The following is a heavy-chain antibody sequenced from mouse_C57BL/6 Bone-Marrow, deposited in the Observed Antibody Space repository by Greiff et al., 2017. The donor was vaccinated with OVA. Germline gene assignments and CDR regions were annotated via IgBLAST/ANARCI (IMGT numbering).Heavy chain of an antibody. CDR3: ARDDYGSSWFAY. J-gene: IGHJ3*01. V-gene: IGHV3-6*01. CDR2: ISYDGSN. D-gene: IGHD1-1*01. CDR1: GYSITSGYY. Sequence: EVQRVESGPGLVKPSQSLSLTCSVTGYSITSGYYWNWIRQFPGNKLEWMGYISYDGSNNYNPSLKNRISITRDTSKNQFFLKLNSVTTEDTATYYCARDDYGSSWFAYWGQGTLVTVSA.